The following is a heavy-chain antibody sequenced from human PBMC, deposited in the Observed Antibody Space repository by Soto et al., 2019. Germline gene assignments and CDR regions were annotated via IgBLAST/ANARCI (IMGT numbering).Heavy chain of an antibody. CDR2: INDSGST. J-gene: IGHJ4*02. D-gene: IGHD5-12*01. V-gene: IGHV4-34*01. CDR1: GGSFSSYY. CDR3: ESIKWLGSVRPIDY. Sequence: QVQLQQWGAGLLKPSETLSLTCTIYGGSFSSYYWSWIRQPPGKGLEWIGEINDSGSTNYNPSLKSRVTISVHTSKNQFSLRLRSENAAYTAVYYCESIKWLGSVRPIDYWCQGTLVTV.